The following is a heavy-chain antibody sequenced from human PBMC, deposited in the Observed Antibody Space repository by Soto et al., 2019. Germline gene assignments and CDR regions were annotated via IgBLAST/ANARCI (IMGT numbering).Heavy chain of an antibody. V-gene: IGHV4-34*01. J-gene: IGHJ4*02. CDR2: INHSGSA. Sequence: SETLSLTCDVYGGSFSGYILTWFRQTPGKGPQWIGQINHSGSANYNPSLKSRVTISVHTSKSQFSLELSSVTAADTAVYYCARGLISGSHYSGGWYYFDSWGQGTQVTVSS. CDR3: ARGLISGSHYSGGWYYFDS. D-gene: IGHD1-26*01. CDR1: GGSFSGYI.